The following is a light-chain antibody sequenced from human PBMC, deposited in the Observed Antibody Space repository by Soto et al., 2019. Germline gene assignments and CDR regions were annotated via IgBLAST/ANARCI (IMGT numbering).Light chain of an antibody. CDR3: AVWDDSLTGVV. CDR2: SNN. Sequence: QSVLTQTPSASGTPGQRVTISCSGSSSNIGSNTVNWYQQLPGTAPKLLIYSNNQRPSGVPDRFSGSKSGTSASLAISGLQSEDEADYYCAVWDDSLTGVVFGGGTKVTVL. V-gene: IGLV1-44*01. J-gene: IGLJ2*01. CDR1: SSNIGSNT.